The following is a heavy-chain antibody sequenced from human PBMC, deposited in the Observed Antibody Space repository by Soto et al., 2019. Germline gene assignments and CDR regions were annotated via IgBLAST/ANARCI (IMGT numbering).Heavy chain of an antibody. V-gene: IGHV3-33*01. CDR1: GFTFSSYG. D-gene: IGHD2-15*01. CDR2: IWFDGSDK. J-gene: IGHJ3*02. CDR3: ARLYCSAASCYSVGAFDI. Sequence: GGSLRLSCTASGFTFSSYGMHWVRQAPGKGLEWVALIWFDGSDKYYTESVKGRFTISRDNSKSTLYLQMNSLRAEDTAVYYCARLYCSAASCYSVGAFDIRGQGTMVTVSS.